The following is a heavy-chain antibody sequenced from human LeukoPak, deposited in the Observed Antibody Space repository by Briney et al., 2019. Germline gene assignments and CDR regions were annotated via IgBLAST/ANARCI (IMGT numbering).Heavy chain of an antibody. J-gene: IGHJ4*02. D-gene: IGHD2-15*01. CDR2: ISSSSSYI. CDR3: ARGYCSGGSCYLYFDY. Sequence: GGSLRLSCAASGFTFSSYSMNWVRQAPGKGLEWVSSISSSSSYIYYADSVKGRFTISRDNAKNSLYLQMNSLRAEDTAVYYCARGYCSGGSCYLYFDYWGQGTLVTVSS. CDR1: GFTFSSYS. V-gene: IGHV3-21*01.